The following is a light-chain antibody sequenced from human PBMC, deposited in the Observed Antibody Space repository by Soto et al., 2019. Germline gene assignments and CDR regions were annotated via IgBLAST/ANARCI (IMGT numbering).Light chain of an antibody. Sequence: DIQVTQSPSSLSASVGDRVTITCWTSQNINIFLNWYQQKPGRAPMVVISAASNLESGVPSRFSGRGSGTEFTLTISNLQPGDSALYFCQESYSTPLAFGQGTKV. J-gene: IGKJ1*01. V-gene: IGKV1-39*01. CDR3: QESYSTPLA. CDR2: AAS. CDR1: QNINIF.